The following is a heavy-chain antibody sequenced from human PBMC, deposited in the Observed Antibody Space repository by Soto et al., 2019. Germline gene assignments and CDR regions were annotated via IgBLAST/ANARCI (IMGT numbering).Heavy chain of an antibody. Sequence: SETLSLTYAVYGGSFSGYYWSWIRQPPGKGLEWIGEINHSGSTNYNPSLKSRVTISVDTSKNQFSLKLSSVTAADTAVYYCARDCNLYYYYGMDVWGQGTTVTVSS. D-gene: IGHD2-21*01. V-gene: IGHV4-34*01. J-gene: IGHJ6*02. CDR3: ARDCNLYYYYGMDV. CDR1: GGSFSGYY. CDR2: INHSGST.